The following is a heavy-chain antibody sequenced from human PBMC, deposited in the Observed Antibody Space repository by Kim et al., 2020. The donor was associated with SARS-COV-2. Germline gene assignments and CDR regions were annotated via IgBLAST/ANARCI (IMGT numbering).Heavy chain of an antibody. CDR3: ARNDYFDY. CDR2: NGNI. J-gene: IGHJ4*02. V-gene: IGHV1-3*01. Sequence: NGNIKYSETFQDRITVTRDTSASTVYMELGSLRSEDTAVYYCARNDYFDYWGQGTLVTVSS.